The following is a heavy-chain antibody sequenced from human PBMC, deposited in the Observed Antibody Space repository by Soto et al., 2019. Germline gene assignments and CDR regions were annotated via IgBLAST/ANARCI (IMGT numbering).Heavy chain of an antibody. J-gene: IGHJ4*02. CDR2: ISGSGSYI. CDR3: TTLQASGYNFATGAFDS. D-gene: IGHD5-18*01. Sequence: PGGSLRLSCAASGFTFRTYSMNWVRQAPGKGLEWVSSISGSGSYIYHADSVKGRFTISRDNAKNSLYLQMSSLKTEDTGVYFCTTLQASGYNFATGAFDSWGQGTQVTVSS. CDR1: GFTFRTYS. V-gene: IGHV3-21*03.